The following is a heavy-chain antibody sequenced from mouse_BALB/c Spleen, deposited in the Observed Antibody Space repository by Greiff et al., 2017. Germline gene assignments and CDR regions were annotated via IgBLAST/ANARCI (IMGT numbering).Heavy chain of an antibody. J-gene: IGHJ4*01. CDR3: ARGRYGSRSPYYAMDY. CDR2: ISSGGST. V-gene: IGHV5-6-5*01. D-gene: IGHD1-1*01. Sequence: EVKLVESGGGLVKPGGSLKLSCAASGFTFSSYAMSWVRQTPGKRLEWVASISSGGSTYYPDSVKGRFTISRDNARNILYLQMSSLSSEDTAMYYCARGRYGSRSPYYAMDYWGQGTSVTVSS. CDR1: GFTFSSYA.